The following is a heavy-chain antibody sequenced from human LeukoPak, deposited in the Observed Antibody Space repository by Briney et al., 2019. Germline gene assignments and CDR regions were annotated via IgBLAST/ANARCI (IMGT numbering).Heavy chain of an antibody. CDR2: MKQDGSEK. V-gene: IGHV3-7*01. CDR1: GNNFRGYW. Sequence: GGSLRLSCAVSGNNFRGYWMAWVRQAPGKGLEWVANMKQDGSEKYYVDSVKGRFTISRDNAKNSLYLEMNSLRVEDTAAYYCARDLGHTGYDLYDYWGQGTLVTVSS. J-gene: IGHJ4*02. CDR3: ARDLGHTGYDLYDY. D-gene: IGHD5-12*01.